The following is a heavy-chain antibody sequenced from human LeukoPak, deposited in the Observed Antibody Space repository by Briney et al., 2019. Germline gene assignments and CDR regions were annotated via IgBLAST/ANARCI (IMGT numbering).Heavy chain of an antibody. CDR3: ARGNGVTTRWFGP. J-gene: IGHJ5*02. CDR1: GGSSSGYY. D-gene: IGHD4-17*01. CDR2: INHSGST. Sequence: SETLSLTCAVYGGSSSGYYWSWIRQPPGKGLEWIGEINHSGSTNYNPSLKSRVTISVDTSKNQFSLKLSSVTAADTAVYYCARGNGVTTRWFGPWGQGTLVTVSS. V-gene: IGHV4-34*01.